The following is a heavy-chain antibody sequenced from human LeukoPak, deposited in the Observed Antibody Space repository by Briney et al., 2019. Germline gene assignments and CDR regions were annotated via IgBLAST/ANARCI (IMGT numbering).Heavy chain of an antibody. Sequence: PGGSLRLSCAASGFTFSGYSLNWVRQAPGKGLEWVSSISSSSTYIYYADSVRGRFTISRDNAKNSLYLQMNGLRAEDTAVYYCARSEIVPAAIFYYYYGMDVWGQGTTVTASS. CDR2: ISSSSTYI. J-gene: IGHJ6*02. CDR1: GFTFSGYS. V-gene: IGHV3-21*01. CDR3: ARSEIVPAAIFYYYYGMDV. D-gene: IGHD2-2*02.